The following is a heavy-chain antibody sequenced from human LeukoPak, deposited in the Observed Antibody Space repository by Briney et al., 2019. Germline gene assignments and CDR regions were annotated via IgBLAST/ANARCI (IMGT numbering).Heavy chain of an antibody. CDR2: IIPIFGTA. J-gene: IGHJ6*03. CDR1: GGTFSSYA. Sequence: SVKVSCKASGGTFSSYAISWVRQAPGQGLEWMGGIIPIFGTANYAQKFQGRVTITADKSTSTAYLELSSLRSEDTAVYYCARGAGIMPIYYYMDVWGKGTTVTISS. CDR3: ARGAGIMPIYYYMDV. V-gene: IGHV1-69*06. D-gene: IGHD3-16*01.